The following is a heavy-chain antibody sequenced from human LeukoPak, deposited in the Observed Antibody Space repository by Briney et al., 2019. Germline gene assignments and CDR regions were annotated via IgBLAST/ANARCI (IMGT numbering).Heavy chain of an antibody. CDR2: ISSSGSTI. V-gene: IGHV3-48*04. CDR1: GFTFSSYS. CDR3: ARYPLYDILTGFWFDP. Sequence: PGGSLRLSCAASGFTFSSYSMNWVRQAPGKGLEWVSYISSSGSTIYYADSVKGRFTISRDNAKNSLYLQMNSLRAEDTAVYYCARYPLYDILTGFWFDPWGQGTLVTVSS. D-gene: IGHD3-9*01. J-gene: IGHJ5*02.